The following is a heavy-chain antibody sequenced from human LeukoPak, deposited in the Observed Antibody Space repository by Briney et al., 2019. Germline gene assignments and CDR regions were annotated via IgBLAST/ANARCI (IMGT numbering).Heavy chain of an antibody. CDR2: ISSSGSSI. CDR3: ARRNGYYPDY. V-gene: IGHV3-48*03. Sequence: KEMEWVSYISSSGSSIYYADSVKGRFTVSRDNAKNSLYLQMNSLRAEDTAVYYCARRNGYYPDYWGQGTLVTVSS. D-gene: IGHD3-3*01. J-gene: IGHJ4*02.